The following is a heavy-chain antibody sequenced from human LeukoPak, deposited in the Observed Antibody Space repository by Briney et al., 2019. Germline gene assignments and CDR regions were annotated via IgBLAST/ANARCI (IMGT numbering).Heavy chain of an antibody. J-gene: IGHJ5*02. CDR3: ASVYYDYVWGSYRSYWFDP. D-gene: IGHD3-16*02. CDR1: GYTFTSYG. CDR2: ISAYNGNT. V-gene: IGHV1-18*01. Sequence: ASVKVSCKASGYTFTSYGISWVRQAPGQGLEWMGWISAYNGNTNYAQKLQGRVTMTTDTSTSTAYMELRSLRSDDTAVYYCASVYYDYVWGSYRSYWFDPWGQGTLVTVSS.